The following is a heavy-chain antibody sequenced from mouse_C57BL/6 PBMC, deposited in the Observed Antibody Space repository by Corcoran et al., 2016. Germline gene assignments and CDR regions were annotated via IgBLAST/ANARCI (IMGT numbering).Heavy chain of an antibody. V-gene: IGHV1-18*01. J-gene: IGHJ4*01. CDR3: HSSGYLYAMDY. CDR2: INPNNGGT. CDR1: GYTFTDYY. Sequence: EVQLQQSGPELVKPGASVKIPCKASGYTFTDYYMNWVKQSHGKSLEWIGDINPNNGGTSYNQKFKGKATLTVDKSSSTAYMELRSLTSEDSAVYYCHSSGYLYAMDYWGQGTSVTVSS. D-gene: IGHD3-2*02.